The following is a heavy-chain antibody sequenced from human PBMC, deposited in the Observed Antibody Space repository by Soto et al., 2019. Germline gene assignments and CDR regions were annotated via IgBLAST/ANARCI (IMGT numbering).Heavy chain of an antibody. D-gene: IGHD3-22*01. CDR2: ITSSGSTL. CDR1: GFTFSNYE. J-gene: IGHJ6*02. V-gene: IGHV3-48*03. CDR3: ARRRRDYYQGMDV. Sequence: EVQLVESGGGLVQHGGSLRLSCAASGFTFSNYEFHWFRKAPGKGLDWVSYITSSGSTLYYADSVKGRFTVSRDNAKNSVFLQMNSLRADDTALYYCARRRRDYYQGMDVWGQGTTVTVSS.